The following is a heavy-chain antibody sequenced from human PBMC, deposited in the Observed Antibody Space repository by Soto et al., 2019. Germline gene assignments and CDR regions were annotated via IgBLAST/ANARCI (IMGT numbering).Heavy chain of an antibody. CDR1: GGSISSGDYY. CDR2: IYYSGST. Sequence: SETLSLTCTVSGGSISSGDYYWSWIRQPPGKGLEWIGYIYYSGSTYYNPSLKSRVTISVDTSKNQFSLKLSSVTAADTAVYYCAREVRFLEWLSDYFDYWGQGTLVTVSS. J-gene: IGHJ4*02. D-gene: IGHD3-3*01. CDR3: AREVRFLEWLSDYFDY. V-gene: IGHV4-30-4*01.